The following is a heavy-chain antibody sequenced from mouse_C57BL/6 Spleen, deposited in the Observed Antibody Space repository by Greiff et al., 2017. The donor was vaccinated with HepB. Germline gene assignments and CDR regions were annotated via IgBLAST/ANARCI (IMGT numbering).Heavy chain of an antibody. J-gene: IGHJ3*01. Sequence: VQLQQSGTVLARPGASVKMSCKTSGYTFTSYWMHWVKQRPGQGLEWIGAIYPGNSDTSYNQKFKGKAKLTAVTSASTAYMELSSLTNEDSAVYYCTVYYGSSSSFAYWGQGTLVTVSA. V-gene: IGHV1-5*01. CDR2: IYPGNSDT. D-gene: IGHD1-1*01. CDR3: TVYYGSSSSFAY. CDR1: GYTFTSYW.